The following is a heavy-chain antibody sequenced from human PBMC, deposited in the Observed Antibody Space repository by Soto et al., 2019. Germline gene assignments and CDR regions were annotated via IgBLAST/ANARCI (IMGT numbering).Heavy chain of an antibody. CDR2: INPSGGST. V-gene: IGHV1-46*01. CDR3: ARDGCGSTSCFNP. J-gene: IGHJ5*02. CDR1: GYTFTSHY. D-gene: IGHD2-2*01. Sequence: ASVKVSCKASGYTFTSHYMHWVRQAPGQGLEWMGIINPSGGSTIYAQEFQGRVSMTRDTSTSTVYMELSSLRSEDTAVYYCARDGCGSTSCFNPWGQGILVTVSS.